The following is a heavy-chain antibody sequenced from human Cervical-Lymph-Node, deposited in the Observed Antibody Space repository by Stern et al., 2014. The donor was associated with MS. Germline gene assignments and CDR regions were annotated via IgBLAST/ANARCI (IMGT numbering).Heavy chain of an antibody. CDR3: ARGLLGSENAFDI. Sequence: VQLVESGAEVKKPGASVKVSCKASGYTFTRYGISWVRQAPGQGPEWIGGISDYNDNTTDAQKLQGRVTMTTDTSTSTAYMELRSLRSDDTAVYYCARGLLGSENAFDIWGQGTMVTVSS. CDR2: ISDYNDNT. V-gene: IGHV1-18*01. D-gene: IGHD2-15*01. J-gene: IGHJ3*02. CDR1: GYTFTRYG.